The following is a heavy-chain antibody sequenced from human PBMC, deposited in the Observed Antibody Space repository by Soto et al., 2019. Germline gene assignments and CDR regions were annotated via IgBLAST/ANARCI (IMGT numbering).Heavy chain of an antibody. CDR3: ARGDYCSSTTCYPYYGMDV. D-gene: IGHD2-2*01. Sequence: EVQLVESGGGLVQPGGSLRLSCAASGFTFSSYSMNWVRQAPGKGLEWVSYISSSSSTIYYADSVKGRFTISRDNAKNSLYLQMNSLRAEDTAVYYCARGDYCSSTTCYPYYGMDVWGQGTTVIVSS. V-gene: IGHV3-48*01. CDR1: GFTFSSYS. CDR2: ISSSSSTI. J-gene: IGHJ6*02.